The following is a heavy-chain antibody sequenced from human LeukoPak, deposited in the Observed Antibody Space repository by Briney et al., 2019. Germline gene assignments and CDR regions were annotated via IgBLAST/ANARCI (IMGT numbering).Heavy chain of an antibody. J-gene: IGHJ5*02. CDR2: ISGSGGNT. V-gene: IGHV3-23*01. CDR3: AKSYGSGSVWDNWFDP. CDR1: GFTFSSYA. D-gene: IGHD3-10*01. Sequence: GGSLRLSCAASGFTFSSYAMSWVRQAPGKGLEWVSAISGSGGNTYYADSVKGRFTISRDNSKNTLYLQMNSLRAEDTAVYYCAKSYGSGSVWDNWFDPWGQGTLVTVSS.